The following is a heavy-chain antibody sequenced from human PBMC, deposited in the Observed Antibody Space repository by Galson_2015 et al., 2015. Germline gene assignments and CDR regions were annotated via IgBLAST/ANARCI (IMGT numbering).Heavy chain of an antibody. D-gene: IGHD3-16*01. J-gene: IGHJ6*02. CDR1: GGTFSSYP. CDR2: IIPILGIA. V-gene: IGHV1-69*04. CDR3: ARDDIDYDYVWGSYSTTGYGMDA. Sequence: SVKVSCKASGGTFSSYPISWVRQAPGQGLEWMGRIIPILGIANYAQKFQGRVTITADKSTSTAYMELSSLRSEDTAVYYCARDDIDYDYVWGSYSTTGYGMDAWGQGTTVTVSS.